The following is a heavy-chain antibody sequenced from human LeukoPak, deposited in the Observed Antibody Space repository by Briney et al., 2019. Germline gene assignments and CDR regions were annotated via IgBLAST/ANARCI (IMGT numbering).Heavy chain of an antibody. CDR3: ARDSKGVPYEDYFDY. J-gene: IGHJ4*02. Sequence: SSQTLSLTCTVSGGSISSGGYYWSWIRQHPGKGLEWIGYIYYGGSTYYNPSLKSRVTISVDTSKNQFSLKLSSVTAADTAVYYCARDSKGVPYEDYFDYWGQGTLVTVSS. CDR2: IYYGGST. D-gene: IGHD3-16*01. CDR1: GGSISSGGYY. V-gene: IGHV4-31*03.